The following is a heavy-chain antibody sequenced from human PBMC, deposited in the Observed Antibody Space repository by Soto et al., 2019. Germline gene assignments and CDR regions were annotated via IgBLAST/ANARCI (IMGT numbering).Heavy chain of an antibody. V-gene: IGHV3-33*01. Sequence: QVQLVESGGGVGQPGRSLRLSCAASGFTFSSYGMHWVRQAPGKGLECVAGIWYDGSNKYYADSVKGRFTISRDNSKNTLYLQMNSLRAEDTAVYYCARDPGQQMASYYYGMDVWGQGTTVTVSS. D-gene: IGHD6-13*01. J-gene: IGHJ6*02. CDR2: IWYDGSNK. CDR1: GFTFSSYG. CDR3: ARDPGQQMASYYYGMDV.